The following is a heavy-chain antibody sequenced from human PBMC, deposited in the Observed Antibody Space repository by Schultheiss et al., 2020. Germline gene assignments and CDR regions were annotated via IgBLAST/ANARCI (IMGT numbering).Heavy chain of an antibody. Sequence: ASVKVSCKASGYTFTSYDINWVRQATGQGLEWMGWMNPNSGNTGYAQKFQGRVTMTRNTSISTAYMELSSLRSEDTAVYYCARGAPGYSSGWYRKNYKVKYNWFDPWGQGTLVNGYS. D-gene: IGHD6-19*01. CDR3: ARGAPGYSSGWYRKNYKVKYNWFDP. V-gene: IGHV1-8*01. CDR1: GYTFTSYD. CDR2: MNPNSGNT. J-gene: IGHJ5*02.